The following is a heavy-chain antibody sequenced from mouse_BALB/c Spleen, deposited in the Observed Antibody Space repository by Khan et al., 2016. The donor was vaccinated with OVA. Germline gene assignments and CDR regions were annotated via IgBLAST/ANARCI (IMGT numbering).Heavy chain of an antibody. CDR2: ISYSGNT. CDR3: ARDYGGDFDY. J-gene: IGHJ2*01. D-gene: IGHD1-1*02. CDR1: GYSIASDYA. Sequence: QLEESGPGLVKPSQSLSLTCTVTGYSIASDYAWNRIRQFPGNKLEWMGFISYSGNTNYNPSLKSRISITRDTSKNQFFLQLNSVTSEDTATYYCARDYGGDFDYWGQGTTLTVSS. V-gene: IGHV3-2*02.